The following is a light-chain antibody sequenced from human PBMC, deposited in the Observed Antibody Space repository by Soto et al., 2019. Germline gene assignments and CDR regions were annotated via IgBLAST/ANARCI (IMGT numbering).Light chain of an antibody. V-gene: IGKV3-11*01. Sequence: EIVLTQSPATLSLSPGERATLSCRASQSVGIYLGWYQQRPGQAPRLLIYDASKRAAGIPARFSGSGSGTDFTLTINSREPEDFAVYYCQHRSTWPRAFGHGTRLEIK. CDR1: QSVGIY. CDR2: DAS. J-gene: IGKJ5*01. CDR3: QHRSTWPRA.